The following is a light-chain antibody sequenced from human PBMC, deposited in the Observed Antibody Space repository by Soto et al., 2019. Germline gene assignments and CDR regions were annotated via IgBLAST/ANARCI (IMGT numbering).Light chain of an antibody. Sequence: QSVLTQPPSASGTPGQRVTISCSGSSSNIGSNTVNWYQQLPGTAPKFLIYKNNQQPSGVPDRFSGSQAGTSASLVISGLQAEDEADYYCAAWDDILNGVLFGGGTKVTVL. J-gene: IGLJ2*01. CDR1: SSNIGSNT. CDR2: KNN. V-gene: IGLV1-44*01. CDR3: AAWDDILNGVL.